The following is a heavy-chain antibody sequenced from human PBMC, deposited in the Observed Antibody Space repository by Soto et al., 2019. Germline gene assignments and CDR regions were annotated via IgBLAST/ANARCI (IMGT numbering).Heavy chain of an antibody. D-gene: IGHD6-13*01. CDR1: GGSSISSY. J-gene: IGHJ4*02. CDR3: ARVEAAAGTLDS. CDR2: IYYSGST. V-gene: IGHV4-59*01. Sequence: SETLSLTSTVSGGSSISSYWPCFRQPPGKGLEWIGYIYYSGSTHYNTSLKSRVTISVDTSKNQFSLKLSSVTAADTAVYYCARVEAAAGTLDSWGQGTLVTVS.